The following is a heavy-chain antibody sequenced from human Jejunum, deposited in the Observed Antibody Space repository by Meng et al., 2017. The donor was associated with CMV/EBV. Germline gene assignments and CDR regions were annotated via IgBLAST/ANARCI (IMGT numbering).Heavy chain of an antibody. CDR2: IYNVGGT. CDR1: GFPVGNEF. J-gene: IGHJ6*02. Sequence: CAVSGFPVGNEFVAWVRQAPGKGLEWVSIIYNVGGTYYADSVRARFTISRDTSKNTVFLHMNNLRVDDTAVYYCARADLHTHMDVWGQGTTVTVSS. V-gene: IGHV3-53*01. CDR3: ARADLHTHMDV.